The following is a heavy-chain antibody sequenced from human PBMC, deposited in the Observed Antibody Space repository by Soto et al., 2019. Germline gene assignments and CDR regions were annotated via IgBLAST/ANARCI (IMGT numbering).Heavy chain of an antibody. D-gene: IGHD6-13*01. CDR3: AKDHIGAYSSSWYFDY. Sequence: VQLVESGGGVVQPGRSLRLSCAASGFTFSSYGMHWVRQAPGKGLEWVAVISYDGSNKYYADSVKGRFTISRDNSKNTLYLQMNSLRAEDTAVYYCAKDHIGAYSSSWYFDYWGQGTLVTVSS. CDR1: GFTFSSYG. CDR2: ISYDGSNK. J-gene: IGHJ4*02. V-gene: IGHV3-30*18.